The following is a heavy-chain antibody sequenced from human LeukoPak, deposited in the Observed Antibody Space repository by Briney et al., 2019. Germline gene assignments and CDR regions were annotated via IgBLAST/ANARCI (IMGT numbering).Heavy chain of an antibody. Sequence: RTGGSLRLSCEASGFTFSRYWMHWVRQAPGKGLVWVSRINSDGSRRTYADSVKGRFTISRDNAKNTLYLQMNSLRAEDTAVYYCASLFLCYGCSSSSDSFNIWGQGTMVTVSS. CDR1: GFTFSRYW. V-gene: IGHV3-74*01. J-gene: IGHJ3*02. D-gene: IGHD6-6*01. CDR3: ASLFLCYGCSSSSDSFNI. CDR2: INSDGSRR.